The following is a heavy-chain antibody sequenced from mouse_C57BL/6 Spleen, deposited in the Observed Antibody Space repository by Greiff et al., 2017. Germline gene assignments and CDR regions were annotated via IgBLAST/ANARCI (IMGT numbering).Heavy chain of an antibody. Sequence: QVQLQQSGAELARPGASVQLSCKASGYTFTSYGISWVKQRTGQGLEWIGEIYPRSGNTYYNEKFKGKATLTADKSSSTAYMELRSLTSEDSAVYFCARSYGSSYQFAYWGKGTLVTVSA. J-gene: IGHJ3*01. CDR2: IYPRSGNT. D-gene: IGHD1-1*01. CDR1: GYTFTSYG. CDR3: ARSYGSSYQFAY. V-gene: IGHV1-81*01.